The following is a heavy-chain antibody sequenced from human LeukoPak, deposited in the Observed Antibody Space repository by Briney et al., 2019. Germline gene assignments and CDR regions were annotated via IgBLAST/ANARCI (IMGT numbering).Heavy chain of an antibody. CDR3: ARSALDDYVFWSGYVVY. D-gene: IGHD3-3*01. J-gene: IGHJ4*02. CDR1: GYTLTSYA. V-gene: IGHV7-4-1*02. CDR2: INTNTGNP. Sequence: GTSVKVSCKASGYTLTSYAMHCVRQAPGQGLEWMGWINTNTGNPTYAKGFTGRFVFPLDTSVSTAHLQISSLKAEDTADHYFARSALDDYVFWSGYVVYWCQGTLVTVSS.